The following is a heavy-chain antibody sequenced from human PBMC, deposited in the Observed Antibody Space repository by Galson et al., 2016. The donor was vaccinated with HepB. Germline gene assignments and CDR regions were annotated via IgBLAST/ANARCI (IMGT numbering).Heavy chain of an antibody. V-gene: IGHV6-1*01. CDR1: GDSVSSDTAA. CDR2: TYYRSRWYN. Sequence: CAISGDSVSSDTAAWDWIRQSPSRGLEWLGRTYYRSRWYNDYAESVKGRITVTPDTSKNQFSLHLNSVTPEDTAVYYCARDEKRASYYFDSWGQGTLVTVSS. CDR3: ARDEKRASYYFDS. J-gene: IGHJ4*02. D-gene: IGHD6-25*01.